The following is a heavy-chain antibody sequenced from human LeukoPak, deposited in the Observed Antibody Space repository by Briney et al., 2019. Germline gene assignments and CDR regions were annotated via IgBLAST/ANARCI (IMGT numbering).Heavy chain of an antibody. CDR1: GFTFSSYW. J-gene: IGHJ4*02. CDR2: IKGDGSST. CDR3: VRDGVGAPPFDY. V-gene: IGHV3-74*01. D-gene: IGHD1-26*01. Sequence: PGGSLRLSCAASGFTFSSYWMHWVRQAPGKGLVWVSRIKGDGSSTSYADSVKGRFTISRDNAKNTLFLQMNSLRAEDTAVYYCVRDGVGAPPFDYWGPGALVTVSS.